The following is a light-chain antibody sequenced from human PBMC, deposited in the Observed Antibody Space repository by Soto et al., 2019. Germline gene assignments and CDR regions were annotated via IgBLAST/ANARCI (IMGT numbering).Light chain of an antibody. CDR3: LQYGSSPRVT. V-gene: IGKV3-20*01. CDR2: GAS. CDR1: QSVSSNY. Sequence: DIVLTQSPGTLSLSPGERATLSCRASQSVSSNYLAWYQQKPGQAPRLLIYGASSRATGIPDRFSGSGSGTDFTLTISRLEPEELAVYYCLQYGSSPRVTFGGGTKVEIK. J-gene: IGKJ4*01.